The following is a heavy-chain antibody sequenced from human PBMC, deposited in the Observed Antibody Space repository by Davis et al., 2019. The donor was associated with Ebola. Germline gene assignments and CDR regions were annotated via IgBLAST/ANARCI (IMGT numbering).Heavy chain of an antibody. CDR2: ISGSGVST. CDR3: AKGYKKFLEWLLQVPYYYYYMDV. Sequence: GESLKISCAASGFTFSSYAMSWVRQAPGKGLEWVSAISGSGVSTYYADSVKGRFTISRDNSKNTLYLQMNSLRAEDTAVYYCAKGYKKFLEWLLQVPYYYYYMDVWGKGTTVTVSS. CDR1: GFTFSSYA. D-gene: IGHD3-3*01. J-gene: IGHJ6*03. V-gene: IGHV3-23*01.